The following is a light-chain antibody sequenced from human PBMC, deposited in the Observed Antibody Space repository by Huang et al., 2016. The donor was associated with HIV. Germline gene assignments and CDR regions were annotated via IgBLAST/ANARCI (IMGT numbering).Light chain of an antibody. CDR3: QQYNNWLLS. CDR1: RRVSSN. J-gene: IGKJ4*01. Sequence: IVMTQSPATLSVSPGERVTVSCRANRRVSSNLAWYQQRPSQAPRRLIYGSSTRAPGIPARCSGSGSGTDFSLTISSLQSEDFALYYCQQYNNWLLSFGGGTRVDI. CDR2: GSS. V-gene: IGKV3-15*01.